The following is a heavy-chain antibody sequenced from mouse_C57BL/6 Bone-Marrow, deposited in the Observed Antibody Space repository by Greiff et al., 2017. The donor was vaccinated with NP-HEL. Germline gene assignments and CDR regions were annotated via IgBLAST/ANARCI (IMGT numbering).Heavy chain of an antibody. V-gene: IGHV5-16*01. D-gene: IGHD2-14*01. CDR1: GFTFSDYY. Sequence: EVKLMESEGGLVQPGSSMKLSCTASGFTFSDYYMAWVRQAPEKGLDWVAFISHYGSSNYYSDSVKSRFIISRDNAKNTLYLQMSSLKSEDTATYYCAREPIGGDYFDYWGQGTTLTVSS. J-gene: IGHJ2*01. CDR3: AREPIGGDYFDY. CDR2: ISHYGSSN.